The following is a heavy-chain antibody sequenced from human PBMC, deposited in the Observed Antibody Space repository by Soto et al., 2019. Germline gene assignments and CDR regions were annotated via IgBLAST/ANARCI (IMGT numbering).Heavy chain of an antibody. CDR2: MYYSGGT. J-gene: IGHJ1*01. Sequence: QLQLQESGPGLVKPSETLSLTCSVSGGSISISSYYWGWVRQPPWKGLEWIASMYYSGGTYYNPSLKSRATISVDKSKNQFSLKLTSATAADTAVYYCARLDRFLEYFNHWGQGTLVTVSS. V-gene: IGHV4-39*01. CDR3: ARLDRFLEYFNH. CDR1: GGSISISSYY. D-gene: IGHD3-3*01.